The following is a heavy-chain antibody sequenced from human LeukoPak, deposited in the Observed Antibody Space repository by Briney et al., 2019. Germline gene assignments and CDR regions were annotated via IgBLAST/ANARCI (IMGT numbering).Heavy chain of an antibody. CDR3: AKGHRSSSSFFDS. Sequence: PGGSLRLSCAAFSGFSMSWVRQAPGRGLEWVSAINGRGDDTYYPDSVKGRFTISRDNSTNTLYLQMNSLRAEDTAVYYCAKGHRSSSSFFDSWGQGILVTVSS. CDR2: INGRGDDT. D-gene: IGHD6-19*01. V-gene: IGHV3-23*01. CDR1: SGFS. J-gene: IGHJ4*02.